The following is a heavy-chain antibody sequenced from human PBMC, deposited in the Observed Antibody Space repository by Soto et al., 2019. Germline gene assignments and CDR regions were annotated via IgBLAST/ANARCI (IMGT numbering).Heavy chain of an antibody. V-gene: IGHV3-15*01. J-gene: IGHJ4*02. CDR2: IKSITDGGTT. D-gene: IGHD5-18*01. CDR1: AFSFTNAW. CDR3: STGRSTYGLDS. Sequence: GGSLRLSCVASAFSFTNAWMSWVRQAPGKGLEWVGRIKSITDGGTTDYAAPVKGRFTISRDDSNNTLYLQMNSLKTEDTAVYYCSTGRSTYGLDSWGQGTLVTVSS.